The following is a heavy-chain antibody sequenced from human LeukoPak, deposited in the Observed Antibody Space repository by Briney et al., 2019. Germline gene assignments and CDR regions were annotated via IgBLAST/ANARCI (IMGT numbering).Heavy chain of an antibody. CDR2: ISASGGST. CDR1: GFTVSSYA. Sequence: GGSLRLSCAASGFTVSSYAMSWVRQAPGKGLEWVSGISASGGSTYYADSVKGRFTISRDNSKNTLYLQMNNLRAEDTALYYCAKYCSSTSCHGLLWGQGTMVTVSS. D-gene: IGHD2-2*01. J-gene: IGHJ3*01. CDR3: AKYCSSTSCHGLL. V-gene: IGHV3-23*01.